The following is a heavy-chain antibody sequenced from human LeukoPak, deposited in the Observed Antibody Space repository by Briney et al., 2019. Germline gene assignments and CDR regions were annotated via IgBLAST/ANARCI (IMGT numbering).Heavy chain of an antibody. D-gene: IGHD2-15*01. Sequence: GGSLRLSCAASGFTFSSYAMSWVRQAPGKGLEWVSAISGSGGSTYYADSVKGRFTISRDNSKNTLYLQMNSLRAEDTAVYYCAKTSDVVVAAATDYWGQGTLVTVSS. V-gene: IGHV3-23*01. CDR2: ISGSGGST. J-gene: IGHJ4*02. CDR3: AKTSDVVVAAATDY. CDR1: GFTFSSYA.